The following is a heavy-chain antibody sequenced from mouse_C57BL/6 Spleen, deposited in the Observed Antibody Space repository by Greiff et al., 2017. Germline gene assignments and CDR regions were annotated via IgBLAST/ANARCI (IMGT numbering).Heavy chain of an antibody. CDR2: ISYSGST. CDR1: GYSITSDY. D-gene: IGHD2-1*01. V-gene: IGHV3-8*01. J-gene: IGHJ1*03. Sequence: EVKLQESGPGLAKPSQTLSLTCSVTGYSITSDYWNWIRKFPGNKLEYMGYISYSGSTYYNPSLKSRISITRDTSKNQYYLQLNSVTTEDTATYYCARYGIYYGNLDWYFDVWGTGTTVTVSS. CDR3: ARYGIYYGNLDWYFDV.